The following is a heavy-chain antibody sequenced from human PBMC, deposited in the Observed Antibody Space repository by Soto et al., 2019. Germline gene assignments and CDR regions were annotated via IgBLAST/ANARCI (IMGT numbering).Heavy chain of an antibody. V-gene: IGHV3-74*01. J-gene: IGHJ6*02. CDR2: IKGDGSST. CDR1: GFTFSSYW. Sequence: EVQLVESGGDLVQPGGSLRLSCAASGFTFSSYWMHWVRQAQGKGLVWVSRIKGDGSSTNSADSLQGRFTISRDNAKSTLYLEMNSLRAEDTAVYYCARGKTNVYALDVWGQGTAVTVSS. CDR3: ARGKTNVYALDV.